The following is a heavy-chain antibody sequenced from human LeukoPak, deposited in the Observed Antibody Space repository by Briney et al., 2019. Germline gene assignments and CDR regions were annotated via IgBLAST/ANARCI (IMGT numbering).Heavy chain of an antibody. CDR2: ITPNSGGT. Sequence: ASVNVPCKASGYTFTGYYMHWVRQAPGQGLEWMGWITPNSGGTNYAQKFQGRVTMTWDTSISTAYMELSRLSSDDTAVYYCARVYILTAYYGDYWGQGTLVTVSS. D-gene: IGHD3-9*01. CDR1: GYTFTGYY. V-gene: IGHV1-2*02. CDR3: ARVYILTAYYGDY. J-gene: IGHJ4*02.